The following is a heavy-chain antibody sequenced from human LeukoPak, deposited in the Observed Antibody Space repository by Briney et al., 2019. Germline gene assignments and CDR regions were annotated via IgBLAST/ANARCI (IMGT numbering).Heavy chain of an antibody. CDR1: GYTFSDYY. V-gene: IGHV1-2*02. D-gene: IGHD6-19*01. CDR3: GRSKRSGWYIGD. CDR2: INPYSGGT. Sequence: ASVTVSCKASGYTFSDYYMHWVRQAPGQGLEWMGWINPYSGGTNYAEKFQGRVTMTRDTFITTAYMELNRVRSDDTAIYYCGRSKRSGWYIGDWGQGTLVTVSS. J-gene: IGHJ4*02.